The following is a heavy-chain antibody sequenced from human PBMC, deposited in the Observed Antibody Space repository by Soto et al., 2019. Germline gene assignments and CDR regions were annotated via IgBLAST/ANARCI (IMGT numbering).Heavy chain of an antibody. CDR1: GGTFSSYT. CDR2: IIPILGIA. V-gene: IGHV1-69*04. D-gene: IGHD5-12*01. J-gene: IGHJ4*02. CDR3: AREGVEMATIPFDY. Sequence: ASVKVSCKASGGTFSSYTISWVRQAPGQGLEWMGRIIPILGIANYAQKFQGRVTITADKSTSTAYMELSSLRSEDTAVYYCAREGVEMATIPFDYWGQGTLVTVSS.